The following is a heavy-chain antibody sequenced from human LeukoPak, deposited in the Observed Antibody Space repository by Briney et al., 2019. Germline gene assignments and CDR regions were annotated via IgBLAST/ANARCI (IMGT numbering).Heavy chain of an antibody. J-gene: IGHJ4*02. V-gene: IGHV3-7*01. CDR2: IKQDGSEK. CDR3: AKGGRGNGEVY. CDR1: GFTFSSYW. D-gene: IGHD2-8*01. Sequence: GGSLRLSCAVSGFTFSSYWMNWVRQAPGKGLEWVANIKQDGSEKNYVGSVKGRFTISRDNAKSSLFLQMNDLRAGDTAVYYCAKGGRGNGEVYWGQGTLVSVSS.